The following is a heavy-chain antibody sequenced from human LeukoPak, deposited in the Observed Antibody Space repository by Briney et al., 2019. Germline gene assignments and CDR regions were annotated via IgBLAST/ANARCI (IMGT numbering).Heavy chain of an antibody. CDR3: ARIDYGEYGSNNYFFYYMGV. Sequence: ASVKVSCKASGGTFSSYGISWVRQAPGQGLEWMGGVIPMFGTANYAQKFQGRATITADESTSTAYMELSSLRSEDTAVYFCARIDYGEYGSNNYFFYYMGVWGKGTTVTVSS. V-gene: IGHV1-69*13. CDR1: GGTFSSYG. J-gene: IGHJ6*03. CDR2: VIPMFGTA. D-gene: IGHD4-17*01.